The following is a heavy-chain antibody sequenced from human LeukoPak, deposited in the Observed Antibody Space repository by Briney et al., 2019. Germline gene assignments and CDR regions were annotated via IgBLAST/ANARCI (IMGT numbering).Heavy chain of an antibody. D-gene: IGHD6-13*01. CDR3: ARGGDSSSWSFDY. V-gene: IGHV3-33*01. J-gene: IGHJ4*02. CDR1: GFTFRSYG. CDR2: IWYDGSNK. Sequence: PGGSLRLSCAASGFTFRSYGMHWVRQAPGKGLEWLAVIWYDGSNKFYAGSVKGRFTISRDNSNNTLYLQMNSLRAEDTAVYYCARGGDSSSWSFDYWGQGTLVTVSS.